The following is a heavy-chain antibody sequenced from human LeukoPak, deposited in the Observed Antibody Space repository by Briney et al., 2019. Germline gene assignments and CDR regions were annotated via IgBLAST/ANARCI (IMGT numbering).Heavy chain of an antibody. Sequence: SVKVSCKASGGTFSSYAISWVRQAPGQGLEWMGGIIPIFGTANYAQKFQGRVTITTDESTSTAYMELSSLRSEDTAVYYCARVGDSNSRYYYYHMDVWGKGTTVTVSS. D-gene: IGHD3-22*01. CDR2: IIPIFGTA. CDR1: GGTFSSYA. CDR3: ARVGDSNSRYYYYHMDV. V-gene: IGHV1-69*05. J-gene: IGHJ6*03.